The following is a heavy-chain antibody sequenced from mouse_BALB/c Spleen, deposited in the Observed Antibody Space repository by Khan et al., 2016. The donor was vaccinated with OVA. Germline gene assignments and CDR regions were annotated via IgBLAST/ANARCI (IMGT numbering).Heavy chain of an antibody. CDR1: GYSITSGYF. D-gene: IGHD3-1*01. CDR2: IRYDGNS. J-gene: IGHJ3*01. V-gene: IGHV3-6*02. CDR3: ARGGSSGPAWFAY. Sequence: EVQLQESGPGLVKPSQSLSLTCSVTGYSITSGYFWNWIRQFPGNNLEWMGYIRYDGNSNYNPSLKNRISITRDTSKNHFFLKLNSVTPEDTATYYSARGGSSGPAWFAYWGQGTLVTVSA.